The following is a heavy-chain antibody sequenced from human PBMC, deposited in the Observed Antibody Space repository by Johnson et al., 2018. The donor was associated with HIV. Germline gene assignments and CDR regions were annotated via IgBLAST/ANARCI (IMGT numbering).Heavy chain of an antibody. Sequence: YAMHWVRQIPGKGLEWISGLSWNGGTIGYADSVKGRFNISRDTSKNTLYLQMNSLRAEDPAVYYCARSPEGDAFDIWGQGTMVTVSS. CDR2: LSWNGGTI. V-gene: IGHV3-9*01. CDR1: YA. D-gene: IGHD1-26*01. CDR3: ARSPEGDAFDI. J-gene: IGHJ3*02.